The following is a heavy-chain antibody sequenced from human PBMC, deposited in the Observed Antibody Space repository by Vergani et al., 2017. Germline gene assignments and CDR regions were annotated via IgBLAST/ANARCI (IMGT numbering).Heavy chain of an antibody. CDR2: IYYTGST. D-gene: IGHD3-9*01. J-gene: IGHJ6*02. V-gene: IGHV4-59*13. CDR3: ERGMYRDEAATGYRLEGMDI. CDR1: GGSFNTYY. Sequence: QVQLEESGPGLVKPSETLSLTCTVSGGSFNTYYWSWIRQSPGKGVEWIGYIYYTGSTNYNPSLNSRVTMSVDTSKNQFSLKLRSVTAADTAVYFCERGMYRDEAATGYRLEGMDIWGQGTTVTISS.